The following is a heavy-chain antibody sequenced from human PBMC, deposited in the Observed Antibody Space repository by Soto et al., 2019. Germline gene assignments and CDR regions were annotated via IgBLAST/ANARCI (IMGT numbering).Heavy chain of an antibody. J-gene: IGHJ1*01. CDR2: ISYDGSNK. D-gene: IGHD3-10*01. CDR3: ARDMVRGLYPEYFQH. CDR1: GVTLSSSA. Sequence: PGGSLRLSCASSGVTLSSSAMPWVRQAPGKGLEWVAVISYDGSNKYYADSVKGRFTISRDNSKNTLYLQMNSLRAEDTAVYYCARDMVRGLYPEYFQHWGQGTLVTVSS. V-gene: IGHV3-30*14.